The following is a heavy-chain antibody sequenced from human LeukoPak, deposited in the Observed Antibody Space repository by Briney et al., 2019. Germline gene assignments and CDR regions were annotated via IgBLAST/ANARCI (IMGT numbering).Heavy chain of an antibody. CDR3: ARNRITMIVVVITPGAFDI. V-gene: IGHV1-69*13. D-gene: IGHD3-22*01. CDR1: GGTFSSYA. Sequence: SVTVSCKASGGTFSSYAISWVRQAPGQGLEWMGGIIPIFGTANYAQKFQGRVTITADESTSTAYMELSSLRSEDTAVYYCARNRITMIVVVITPGAFDIWGQGTMVTVSS. J-gene: IGHJ3*02. CDR2: IIPIFGTA.